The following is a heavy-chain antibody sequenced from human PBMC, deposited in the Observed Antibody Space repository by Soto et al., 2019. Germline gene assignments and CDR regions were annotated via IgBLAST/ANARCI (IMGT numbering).Heavy chain of an antibody. CDR1: GYTFTSYG. CDR2: ISAYNGNT. V-gene: IGHV1-18*01. Sequence: QVQLVQSGAEVKKPGASVKGSCKASGYTFTSYGISWVRQAPGQGLEWMGWISAYNGNTNYAQQLQGRVTMTTDTYTSTAYMELRSLRYNATSLYFCARRAPPMDVWGQGTTVTVSS. CDR3: ARRAPPMDV. J-gene: IGHJ6*02.